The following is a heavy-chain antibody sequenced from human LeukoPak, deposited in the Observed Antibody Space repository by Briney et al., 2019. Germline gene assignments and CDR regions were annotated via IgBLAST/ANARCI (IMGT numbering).Heavy chain of an antibody. CDR1: GGTFSSYA. D-gene: IGHD3-22*01. CDR2: IIPIFGTA. V-gene: IGHV1-69*06. Sequence: GASVKVSCKASGGTFSSYAISWVRQAPGQGLEWMGGIIPIFGTASYAQKFQGRVTITADKSTSTAYMELSSLRSEDTAVYYCARKVPNDSSGYYYRGQFDPWGQGTLVTVSS. J-gene: IGHJ5*02. CDR3: ARKVPNDSSGYYYRGQFDP.